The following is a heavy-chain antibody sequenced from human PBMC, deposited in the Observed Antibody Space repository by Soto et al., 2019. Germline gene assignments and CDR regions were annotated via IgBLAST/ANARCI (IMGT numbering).Heavy chain of an antibody. CDR1: GGTICSGGYY. V-gene: IGHV4-31*03. Sequence: PSETLSLACTVSGGTICSGGYYWSWIRQHPGKGLEWIGYIYYSGSTYYNPSLKSRVTISVDTSKNQFSLKLSSVTAADTAVYYCARVSGKYFDYWGQGTLVTVSS. D-gene: IGHD1-26*01. CDR3: ARVSGKYFDY. J-gene: IGHJ4*02. CDR2: IYYSGST.